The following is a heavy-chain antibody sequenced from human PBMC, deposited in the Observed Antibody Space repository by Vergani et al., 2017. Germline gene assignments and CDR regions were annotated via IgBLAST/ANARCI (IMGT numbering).Heavy chain of an antibody. CDR3: AKEGNVVVPAAMGTVTDYYYYYYMDV. D-gene: IGHD2-2*01. CDR2: ISGSGGST. Sequence: EVQLLESGGGLVQPGGSLRLSCAASGFTFSSYAMSWVRQAPGKGLEWVSAISGSGGSTYYADPVEGRFTISRYNSKNTLYLQMNSLRAEDTAVYYCAKEGNVVVPAAMGTVTDYYYYYYMDVWGKGTTVTVSS. V-gene: IGHV3-23*01. CDR1: GFTFSSYA. J-gene: IGHJ6*03.